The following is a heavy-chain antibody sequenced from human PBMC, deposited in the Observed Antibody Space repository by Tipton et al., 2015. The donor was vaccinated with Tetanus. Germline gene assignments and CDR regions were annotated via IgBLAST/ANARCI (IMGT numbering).Heavy chain of an antibody. J-gene: IGHJ6*02. Sequence: TLSLTCTVSGASINAGGYLWTWVRQAPGKGLEWIGENYYSGTTNYNPSLKSRVTISTDKSKNQVSLRLNSVTAADTAVYFCARTPDYYYGMDVWGQGTTVTVSS. CDR1: GASINAGGYL. CDR3: ARTPDYYYGMDV. CDR2: NYYSGTT. V-gene: IGHV4-31*03.